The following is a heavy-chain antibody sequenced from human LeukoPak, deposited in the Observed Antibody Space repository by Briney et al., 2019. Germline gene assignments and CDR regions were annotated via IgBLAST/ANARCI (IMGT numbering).Heavy chain of an antibody. CDR2: INPNNGGT. D-gene: IGHD2-2*01. V-gene: IGHV1-2*02. Sequence: ASAKVSCKASGYTFTGHYMHWVRQAPGQGLEWMGWINPNNGGTDYAQKFQGRVTMTRDTSISTAYMELSRLRSDDTAVYYCARDHVVVPGGYEAHYYGMDVWGQGTTVTVSS. CDR3: ARDHVVVPGGYEAHYYGMDV. J-gene: IGHJ6*02. CDR1: GYTFTGHY.